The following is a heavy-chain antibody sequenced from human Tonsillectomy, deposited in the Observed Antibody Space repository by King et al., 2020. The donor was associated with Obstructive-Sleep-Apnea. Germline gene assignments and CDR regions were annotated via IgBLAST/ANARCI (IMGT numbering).Heavy chain of an antibody. J-gene: IGHJ4*02. CDR2: ISGSGGST. D-gene: IGHD3-22*01. Sequence: VQLVESGGGLVQPGGSLRLSCAASGFTFSSYAMSWVRQAPGKGLEWVSAISGSGGSTYYADSVKGRFTISRDNSKNTLYLQMNSLRAEDTAVYYCAREVNYYDSSGYYFDYWSQGTLVTVSS. V-gene: IGHV3-23*04. CDR1: GFTFSSYA. CDR3: AREVNYYDSSGYYFDY.